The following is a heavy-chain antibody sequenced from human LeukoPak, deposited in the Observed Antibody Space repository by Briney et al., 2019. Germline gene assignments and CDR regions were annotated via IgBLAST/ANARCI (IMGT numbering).Heavy chain of an antibody. J-gene: IGHJ4*02. CDR3: ARDSDPTYYFDSGPYHAY. D-gene: IGHD3-10*01. CDR1: GYTFTDYF. Sequence: ASVTVSCKASGYTFTDYFMHWVRQAPGQGLEWMGWINPHSGGTNYAQKFQGRVTMTRDTSISTAYMELSRLRSDDTAVYYCARDSDPTYYFDSGPYHAYWGQGTLVTVSS. CDR2: INPHSGGT. V-gene: IGHV1-2*02.